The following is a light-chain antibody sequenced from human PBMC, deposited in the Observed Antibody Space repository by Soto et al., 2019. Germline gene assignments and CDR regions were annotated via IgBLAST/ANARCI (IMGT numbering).Light chain of an antibody. J-gene: IGKJ1*01. Sequence: DIQMTQSPSSLSAAVGDKFTSTFRWSQGINNYLAWYQQKPWKAPKLLIYDASSLESGVPSRFSGSESGTEFTLTISSLQPDDFATYYCQQYNSYSWTFGQGTKVDIK. CDR1: QGINNY. CDR3: QQYNSYSWT. V-gene: IGKV1-5*01. CDR2: DAS.